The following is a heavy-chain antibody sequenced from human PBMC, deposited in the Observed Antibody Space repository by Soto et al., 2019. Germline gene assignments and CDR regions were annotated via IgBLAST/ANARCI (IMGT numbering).Heavy chain of an antibody. D-gene: IGHD2-15*01. J-gene: IGHJ4*02. Sequence: KPSETLSLTCTVSGGSISSYYWSWIRQPPGKGLEWIGYIYYSGSTNYNPSLKSRVTISVDTSKNQFSLKLSSVTAADTAVYYCARDGRRKSGGSHFDYWGQGTLVTVSS. CDR1: GGSISSYY. CDR3: ARDGRRKSGGSHFDY. CDR2: IYYSGST. V-gene: IGHV4-59*01.